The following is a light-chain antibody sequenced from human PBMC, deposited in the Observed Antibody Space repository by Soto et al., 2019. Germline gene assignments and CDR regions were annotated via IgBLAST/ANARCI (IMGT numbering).Light chain of an antibody. V-gene: IGLV2-14*01. CDR1: SSDVAFYNH. Sequence: QSALTQPASVPGSPGQSITISCTGTSSDVAFYNHVSWYQQHPGKAPKLLIYEVNNRPSGVSHRFSGSKSGNTASLTISGLQAEDEADYYCSSFASTHTYVFGTGTKLTVL. CDR3: SSFASTHTYV. CDR2: EVN. J-gene: IGLJ1*01.